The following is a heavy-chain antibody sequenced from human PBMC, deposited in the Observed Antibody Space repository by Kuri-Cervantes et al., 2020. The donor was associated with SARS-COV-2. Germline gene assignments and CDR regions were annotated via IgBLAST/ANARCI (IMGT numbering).Heavy chain of an antibody. V-gene: IGHV1-18*04. D-gene: IGHD2-2*01. CDR1: GYAFTSYG. CDR2: ITVYNGNT. CDR3: ARDPSLGVGYCSSTSCYYDYFDY. J-gene: IGHJ4*02. Sequence: ASVKVSCKASGYAFTSYGISWVRQAPGQGLEWMGWITVYNGNTNYAQKFQGRVTVTTDISTNTAYMELRSLRSDDTAVYYCARDPSLGVGYCSSTSCYYDYFDYWGQGTLVTVSS.